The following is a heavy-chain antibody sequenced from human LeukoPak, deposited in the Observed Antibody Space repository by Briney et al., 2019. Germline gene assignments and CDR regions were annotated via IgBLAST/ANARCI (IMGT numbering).Heavy chain of an antibody. CDR3: ARIVQESAYYYYYMDV. CDR2: INHSGST. V-gene: IGHV4-34*01. CDR1: GGSFSGYY. J-gene: IGHJ6*03. D-gene: IGHD1-26*01. Sequence: SETLSLTCAVYGGSFSGYYWSWIRQPPGKGLEWIGEINHSGSTNYNPSLKSRVTISVDTSKNQFSLKLSSVTAADTAVYYCARIVQESAYYYYYMDVWGKGTTVTVSS.